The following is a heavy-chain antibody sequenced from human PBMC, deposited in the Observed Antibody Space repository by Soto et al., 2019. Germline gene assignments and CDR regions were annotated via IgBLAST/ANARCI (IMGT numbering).Heavy chain of an antibody. CDR3: AALAAAEYNWFDP. J-gene: IGHJ5*02. D-gene: IGHD6-13*01. CDR2: IYYSGST. V-gene: IGHV4-30-4*01. CDR1: GGSISSGDYY. Sequence: SETLSLTCTVSGGSISSGDYYWSWIRQPPGKGLEWIGYIYYSGSTNYNPSLKSRVTISVDTSKNQFSLKLSSVTAADTAVYYCAALAAAEYNWFDPWGQGTLVTVSS.